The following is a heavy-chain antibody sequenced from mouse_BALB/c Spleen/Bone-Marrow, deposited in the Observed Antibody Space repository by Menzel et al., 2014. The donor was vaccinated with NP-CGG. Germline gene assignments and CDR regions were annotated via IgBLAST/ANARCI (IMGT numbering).Heavy chain of an antibody. Sequence: QVRLQQSGPGLVAPSQSLSITCTVSGFSLTNYGVHWVRQPPEKGLEWLGVIWAGGSTNNNSALMSRLSISKDNSKSQVFLKMISLQTDDTAMYYCARVTSSAVGAMDYWGQGTSVTVSS. CDR2: IWAGGST. V-gene: IGHV2-9*02. J-gene: IGHJ4*01. CDR3: ARVTSSAVGAMDY. D-gene: IGHD3-2*02. CDR1: GFSLTNYG.